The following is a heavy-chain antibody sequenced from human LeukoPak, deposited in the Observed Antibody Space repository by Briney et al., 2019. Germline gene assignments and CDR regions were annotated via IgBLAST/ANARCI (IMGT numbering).Heavy chain of an antibody. D-gene: IGHD2-21*02. V-gene: IGHV4-30-4*01. J-gene: IGHJ6*02. CDR1: GGSISSGDYY. CDR3: ARSAYCGGDCYRYYYYYGMDV. CDR2: IYYSGST. Sequence: PSQTLSLTCTVSGGSISSGDYYWSWIRQPPGKGLEWIGYIYYSGSTYYNPSLKSRVTIPVHTSKNQFSLKLSSVTAADTAVYYCARSAYCGGDCYRYYYYYGMDVWGQGTTVTVSS.